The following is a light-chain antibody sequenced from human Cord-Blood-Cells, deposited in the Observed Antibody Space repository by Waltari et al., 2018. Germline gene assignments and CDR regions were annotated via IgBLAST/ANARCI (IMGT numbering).Light chain of an antibody. CDR1: SSNIGSNY. Sequence: QSVLTHPPSASGTPGQRVTISCSGSSSNIGSNYVYWYQQLPGTAPKLRTYRNNQRPSGVPDRFSGSKSGTSASLAISGLRSEDEADYYCAAWDDSLSGRVFGGGTKLTVL. CDR3: AAWDDSLSGRV. J-gene: IGLJ3*02. V-gene: IGLV1-47*01. CDR2: RNN.